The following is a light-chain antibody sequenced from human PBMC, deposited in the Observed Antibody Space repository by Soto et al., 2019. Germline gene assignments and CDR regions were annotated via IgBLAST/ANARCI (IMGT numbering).Light chain of an antibody. CDR3: QQYGSSRPWT. V-gene: IGKV3-20*01. CDR1: QSVSSSF. Sequence: EIVLTQSPGTLSLSPGERATLSCRASQSVSSSFLAWYQQKPGQAPRLLIYGAASRATGIPDRFSGSGSGTDFPLTISRLEPEDFAVYYCQQYGSSRPWTFGQGTKVEIK. CDR2: GAA. J-gene: IGKJ1*01.